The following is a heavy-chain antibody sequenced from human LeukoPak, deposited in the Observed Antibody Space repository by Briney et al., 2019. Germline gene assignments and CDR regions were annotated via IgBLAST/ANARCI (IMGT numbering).Heavy chain of an antibody. CDR1: GYTFTGYY. CDR2: IYPNSGGT. D-gene: IGHD3-10*01. J-gene: IGHJ6*03. Sequence: ASVKVSCKASGYTFTGYYMHWVRQAPGQGIEWMGWIYPNSGGTNYALKFQGRVTMTRDTSIGTAYMEVSRLRSDDTAVYYCARIGSGSYLYYYYYYYMDVWGKGTTVTISS. V-gene: IGHV1-2*02. CDR3: ARIGSGSYLYYYYYYYMDV.